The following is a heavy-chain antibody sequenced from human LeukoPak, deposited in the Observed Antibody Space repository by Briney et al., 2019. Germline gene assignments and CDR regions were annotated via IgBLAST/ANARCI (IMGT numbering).Heavy chain of an antibody. CDR2: IYYSGST. J-gene: IGHJ4*02. CDR3: ARTASGKLDY. CDR1: GGSISSYY. Sequence: PSETLSLTCTVSGGSISSYYWSWIRQPPGKGLEWIGYIYYSGSTNYNSSLKSRVTISVDTSKNQFSLKLSSVTAADTAVYYCARTASGKLDYWGQGTLVAVSS. D-gene: IGHD4-23*01. V-gene: IGHV4-59*01.